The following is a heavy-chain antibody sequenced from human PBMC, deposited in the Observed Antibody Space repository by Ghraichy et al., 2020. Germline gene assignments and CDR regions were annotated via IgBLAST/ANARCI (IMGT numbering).Heavy chain of an antibody. D-gene: IGHD2-15*01. CDR3: AKVQFGCSGGSCYFDY. V-gene: IGHV3-9*01. CDR1: GFSFDDYG. Sequence: LRLSCAASGFSFDDYGMHWVRQAPGKGLEWVSGISWNSGRIGYADSVKGQFTISRDNAKNSLYLQMNSLRAEDTALYYCAKVQFGCSGGSCYFDYWGRGILVTVSS. CDR2: ISWNSGRI. J-gene: IGHJ4*02.